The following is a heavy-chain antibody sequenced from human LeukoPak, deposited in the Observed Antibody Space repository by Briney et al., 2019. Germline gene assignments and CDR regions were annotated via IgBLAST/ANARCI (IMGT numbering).Heavy chain of an antibody. CDR1: GFTFSGYW. V-gene: IGHV3-74*01. CDR3: AAGGGWDPSFGVVTHIDA. D-gene: IGHD3-3*01. Sequence: GGSLRLSCVTSGFTFSGYWMHWVRQGPEKGLELVSRIDNDGHGIIYADSVKGRFTTSRDNVKNTLYLQMNSLRVEDTAVYYCAAGGGWDPSFGVVTHIDAWGKGTAVVVS. J-gene: IGHJ6*03. CDR2: IDNDGHGI.